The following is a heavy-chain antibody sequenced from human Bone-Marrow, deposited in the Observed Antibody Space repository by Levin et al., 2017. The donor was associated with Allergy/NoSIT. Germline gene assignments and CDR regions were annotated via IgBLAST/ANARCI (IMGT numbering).Heavy chain of an antibody. CDR3: TTVHDYGEKSIAEYFQH. CDR2: IKSKTDGGTT. CDR1: GFTFSNAW. Sequence: GGSLRLSCAASGFTFSNAWMSWVRQAPGKGLEWVGRIKSKTDGGTTDYAAPVKGRFTISRDDSKNTLYLQMNSLKTEDTAVYYCTTVHDYGEKSIAEYFQHWGQGTLVTVSS. J-gene: IGHJ1*01. D-gene: IGHD4-17*01. V-gene: IGHV3-15*01.